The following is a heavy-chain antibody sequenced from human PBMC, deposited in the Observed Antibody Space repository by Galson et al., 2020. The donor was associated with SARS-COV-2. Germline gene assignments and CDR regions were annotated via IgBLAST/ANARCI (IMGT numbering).Heavy chain of an antibody. CDR1: GFTFRNYA. CDR3: AKDQDNWNNGFDY. J-gene: IGHJ4*02. CDR2: ISARDGRT. V-gene: IGHV3-23*01. Sequence: GGSLRLSCAASGFTFRNYAMTWVRQAPGKGLEWVSIISARDGRTYYADSVKGRFIISRDNSRNTLYLQMYSLRAEDTAVYYCAKDQDNWNNGFDYWGQGTLVTVSS. D-gene: IGHD1-20*01.